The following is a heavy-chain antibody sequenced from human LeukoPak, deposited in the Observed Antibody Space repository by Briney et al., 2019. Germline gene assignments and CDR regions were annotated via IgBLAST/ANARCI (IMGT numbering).Heavy chain of an antibody. CDR2: INPNSGGT. CDR3: ARDLPEDYDFWSGPPHFDY. J-gene: IGHJ4*02. V-gene: IGHV1-2*02. D-gene: IGHD3-3*01. CDR1: GYTFTGYY. Sequence: GASVKVSCKASGYTFTGYYMHWVRQAPGQGLEWMGWINPNSGGTNYAQKFQGRVTMTRDTSISTAYMELSRLRSDDTAVYYCARDLPEDYDFWSGPPHFDYWGQGTLVTVSS.